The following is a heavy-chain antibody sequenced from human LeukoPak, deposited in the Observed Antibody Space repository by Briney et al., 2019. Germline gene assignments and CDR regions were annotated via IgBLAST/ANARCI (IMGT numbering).Heavy chain of an antibody. CDR3: AREGVGWGLPDAFDI. J-gene: IGHJ3*02. D-gene: IGHD2-21*02. V-gene: IGHV1-69*13. CDR2: IIPIFGTA. Sequence: GASVKVSCKASGGTFSSYAISWVRQAPGQGLEWMGGIIPIFGTANYAQKFQGRVTITADESTSTAYMELSSLRSEDTAVYYCAREGVGWGLPDAFDIWGQGTMVTVSS. CDR1: GGTFSSYA.